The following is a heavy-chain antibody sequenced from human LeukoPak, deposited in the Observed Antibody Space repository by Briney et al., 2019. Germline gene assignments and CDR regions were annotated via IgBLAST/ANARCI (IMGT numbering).Heavy chain of an antibody. D-gene: IGHD3-10*01. CDR3: ARNLYGSGGYPYYYYYYYMDV. CDR2: IYTSGST. J-gene: IGHJ6*03. V-gene: IGHV4-61*02. CDR1: GGSISSGSYY. Sequence: SETLSLTCTVSGGSISSGSYYWSWIRQPAGKGLEWIGRIYTSGSTNYNPSLKSRVTISYTSKNQFSLKLSSVTAADTAVYYCARNLYGSGGYPYYYYYYYMDVWGKGTTVTISS.